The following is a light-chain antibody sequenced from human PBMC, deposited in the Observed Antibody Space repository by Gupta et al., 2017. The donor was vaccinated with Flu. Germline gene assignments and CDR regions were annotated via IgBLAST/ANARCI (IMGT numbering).Light chain of an antibody. CDR1: QTVTTY. J-gene: IGKJ5*01. V-gene: IGKV3-11*01. Sequence: EVVLTQSPVTLSLSPGERATLSCRASQTVTTYLAWYQQKIGQAPRLLIYDASIRATGTPARFSGSGSATDFTLTISRLEPEDFAVYYCQQRDNWPITFGEGTRMEIK. CDR2: DAS. CDR3: QQRDNWPIT.